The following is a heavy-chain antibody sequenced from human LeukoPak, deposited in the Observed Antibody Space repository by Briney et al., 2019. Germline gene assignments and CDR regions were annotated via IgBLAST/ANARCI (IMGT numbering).Heavy chain of an antibody. CDR3: AKDPKTTYYDFWSGYSRDYYFDY. CDR2: ISGSGGST. J-gene: IGHJ4*02. D-gene: IGHD3-3*01. Sequence: PGGSLRLSCAASGFTFSSYAMSWVRQAPGKGLEWVSAISGSGGSTYYADSVKGRFTISRDNSKNTLYLQMYSLRAEDTAVYYCAKDPKTTYYDFWSGYSRDYYFDYWGQGTLVTVSS. CDR1: GFTFSSYA. V-gene: IGHV3-23*01.